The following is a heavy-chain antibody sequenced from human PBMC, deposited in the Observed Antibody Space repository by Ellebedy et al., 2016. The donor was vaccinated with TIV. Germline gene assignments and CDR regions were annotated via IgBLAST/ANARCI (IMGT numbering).Heavy chain of an antibody. V-gene: IGHV3-7*01. Sequence: PGGSLRLSCAASGFHFRSYWMTWVRQAPGKGLEWVAKIRQEGDEIYYVESVKGRFTISRDNAKNSLFLQMTSLRVEDTAVYYCARRASYGDYAVQVNPWFDPWGQGTLVTVSS. CDR3: ARRASYGDYAVQVNPWFDP. CDR2: IRQEGDEI. CDR1: GFHFRSYW. D-gene: IGHD4-17*01. J-gene: IGHJ5*02.